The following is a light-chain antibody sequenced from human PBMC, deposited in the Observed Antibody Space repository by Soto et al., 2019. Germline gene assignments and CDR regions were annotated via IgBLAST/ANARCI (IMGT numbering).Light chain of an antibody. CDR3: SSYANISTLVV. V-gene: IGLV2-14*01. CDR2: EVT. Sequence: QSALTQPASVSGSPGQSITISCTGTSSDVGGYNFVSWYQQLPGKAPKLMIYEVTNRPSGISNRFSGSKSGNTASLTISGLQAEDEADYYCSSYANISTLVVFGGGTKVTVL. CDR1: SSDVGGYNF. J-gene: IGLJ2*01.